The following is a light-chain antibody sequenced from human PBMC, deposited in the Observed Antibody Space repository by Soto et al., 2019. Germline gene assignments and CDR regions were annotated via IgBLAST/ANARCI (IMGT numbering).Light chain of an antibody. CDR1: QSISSY. CDR3: QQSYSTPYT. J-gene: IGKJ2*01. Sequence: DIQMTQSPSSLSASVGDRVTITCRASQSISSYLNWYQQKPGKAPKLLIYAASSLQSGVPSRFSGSGSGTDFTPTISSLQPADFATYYCQQSYSTPYTFGQGTKLEIK. V-gene: IGKV1-39*01. CDR2: AAS.